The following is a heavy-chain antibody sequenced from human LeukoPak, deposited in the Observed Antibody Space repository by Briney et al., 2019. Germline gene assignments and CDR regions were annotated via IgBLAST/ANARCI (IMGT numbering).Heavy chain of an antibody. Sequence: SETLSLTCTVSGGSISDFYWSWLRQPPGKGLEWIAYINYAGNTNSNPFLKTRVIMSVDPSKNQFSLKLRSVTAADTAVYFCARDLGSKWPNWYFDLWGRGALVTVSS. D-gene: IGHD5-12*01. CDR2: INYAGNT. V-gene: IGHV4-59*01. CDR3: ARDLGSKWPNWYFDL. CDR1: GGSISDFY. J-gene: IGHJ2*01.